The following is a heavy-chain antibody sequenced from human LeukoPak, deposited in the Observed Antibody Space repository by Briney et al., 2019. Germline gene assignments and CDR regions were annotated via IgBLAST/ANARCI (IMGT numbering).Heavy chain of an antibody. CDR3: AASPFYDILTGYYPLDF. CDR2: IYSSGNT. J-gene: IGHJ4*02. V-gene: IGHV4-59*01. D-gene: IGHD3-9*01. CDR1: GGFIISYY. Sequence: SETLSLTCTVPGGFIISYYWNWIRQTPGKGLEWIGSIYSSGNTNYNPSLKRRVTISVDTSKNQLSLMLTSVTAADTAVYYCAASPFYDILTGYYPLDFWGQGTLVTVSS.